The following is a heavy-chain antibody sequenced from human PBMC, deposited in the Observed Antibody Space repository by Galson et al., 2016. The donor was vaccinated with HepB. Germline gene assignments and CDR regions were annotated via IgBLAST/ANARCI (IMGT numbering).Heavy chain of an antibody. CDR2: IIPNFGTA. V-gene: IGHV1-69*13. J-gene: IGHJ6*02. CDR1: GDTFSSHA. D-gene: IGHD2-2*01. Sequence: SVKVSCKASGDTFSSHAISWVRQAPGQGLEWMGGIIPNFGTANYAQKFQGRVTITADESTSTVYMELSSLRFEDTAMYFCARGVLSKPAALSLWGQGTTITVSS. CDR3: ARGVLSKPAALSL.